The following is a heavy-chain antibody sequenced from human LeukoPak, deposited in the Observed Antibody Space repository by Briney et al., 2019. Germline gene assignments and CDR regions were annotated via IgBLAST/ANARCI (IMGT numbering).Heavy chain of an antibody. J-gene: IGHJ6*02. CDR2: ISSGGGRT. CDR1: GLSFSDYW. V-gene: IGHV3-74*01. Sequence: GGSLRLSCTASGLSFSDYWIHWVRQAPGKGLVWVSRISSGGGRTDYADSVKGRFTISRDNAKSTVYLQMNSLSAEDTAVYYCARNRAAVVMGALIPSFYYGLDVWGQGTTVTVSS. D-gene: IGHD3-22*01. CDR3: ARNRAAVVMGALIPSFYYGLDV.